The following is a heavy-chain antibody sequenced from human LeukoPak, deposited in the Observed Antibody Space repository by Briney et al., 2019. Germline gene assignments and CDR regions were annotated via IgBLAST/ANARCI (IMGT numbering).Heavy chain of an antibody. CDR3: ARQWISGYSGGY. Sequence: GESLEISCEGSGYRFTSYWIRWVRQVPGKGLEWMGIIYPGDSDTRYRPSFQGQVTISADKSISTAYLQWSSLKASDTAMYYCARQWISGYSGGYWGQGTLVTVSP. D-gene: IGHD5-12*01. J-gene: IGHJ4*02. CDR1: GYRFTSYW. V-gene: IGHV5-51*01. CDR2: IYPGDSDT.